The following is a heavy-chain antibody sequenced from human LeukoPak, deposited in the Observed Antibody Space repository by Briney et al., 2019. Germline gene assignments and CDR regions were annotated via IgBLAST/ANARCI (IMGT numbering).Heavy chain of an antibody. D-gene: IGHD6-13*01. V-gene: IGHV3-74*01. CDR1: GFTFSSYW. CDR3: ARGGSSSWYGS. CDR2: INSDGSST. Sequence: PGGSLRLSCAASGFTFSSYWMHWVRQAPGKGLVWVSRINSDGSSTSYADSVKGRFTISRDNAKNTLYLQMNSLRAEDTAVCYCARGGSSSWYGSWGQGTLVTVSS. J-gene: IGHJ4*02.